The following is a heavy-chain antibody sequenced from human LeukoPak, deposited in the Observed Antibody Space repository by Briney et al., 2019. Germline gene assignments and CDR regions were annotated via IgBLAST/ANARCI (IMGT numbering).Heavy chain of an antibody. CDR1: GFTFSSYW. Sequence: GGSLRLSCAASGFTFSSYWMSWVRQAPGKGLEWVANIKQDGSEKYYVDSVKGRFTISRDNAKNSLYLQMNSLRAEDTAVYYCARESSEQWLATGPYYGMDVWGQGTTVTVSS. J-gene: IGHJ6*02. CDR2: IKQDGSEK. V-gene: IGHV3-7*01. D-gene: IGHD6-19*01. CDR3: ARESSEQWLATGPYYGMDV.